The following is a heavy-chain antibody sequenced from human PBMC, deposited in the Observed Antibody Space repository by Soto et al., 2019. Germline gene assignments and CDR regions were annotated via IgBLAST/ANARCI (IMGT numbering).Heavy chain of an antibody. CDR2: IYYSGST. Sequence: PSETLSLTCTVSGGSISSSSYYWGWIRQPPGKGLEWIGSIYYSGSTYYNPSLKSRVTISVDTSKNQFSLKLSSVTAADTAVYYCARHFYRQQLVPNYYYGMDVWGQGTMVTVSS. CDR3: ARHFYRQQLVPNYYYGMDV. CDR1: GGSISSSSYY. D-gene: IGHD6-6*01. V-gene: IGHV4-39*01. J-gene: IGHJ6*02.